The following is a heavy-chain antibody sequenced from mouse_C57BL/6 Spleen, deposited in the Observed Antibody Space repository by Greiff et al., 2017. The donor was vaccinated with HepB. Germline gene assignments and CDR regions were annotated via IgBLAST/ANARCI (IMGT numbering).Heavy chain of an antibody. J-gene: IGHJ3*01. V-gene: IGHV5-17*01. CDR1: GFTFSDYG. CDR3: ARSSYGNYVWFAY. Sequence: EVKVVESGGGLVKPGGSLKLSCAASGFTFSDYGMHWVRQAPEKGLEWVAYISSGSSTIYYADTVKGRFTISRDNAKNTLFLQMTSLRSEDTAMYYCARSSYGNYVWFAYWGQGTLVTVSA. D-gene: IGHD2-1*01. CDR2: ISSGSSTI.